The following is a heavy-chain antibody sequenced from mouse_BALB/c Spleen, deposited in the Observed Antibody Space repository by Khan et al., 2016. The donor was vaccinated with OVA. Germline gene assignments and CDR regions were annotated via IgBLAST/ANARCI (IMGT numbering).Heavy chain of an antibody. CDR1: GYIFTSYY. Sequence: VKLLESGAELMKPGASVRLSCKASGYIFTSYYMYWVKQRPGQGLEWIGEINPNNGDTNFNEKFKSKATLTVDKSSSTAYMQLSSLTSEDSAVYYCTRSGYGTFAYWGQGTLVTVSA. J-gene: IGHJ3*01. V-gene: IGHV1S81*02. CDR3: TRSGYGTFAY. CDR2: INPNNGDT. D-gene: IGHD2-1*01.